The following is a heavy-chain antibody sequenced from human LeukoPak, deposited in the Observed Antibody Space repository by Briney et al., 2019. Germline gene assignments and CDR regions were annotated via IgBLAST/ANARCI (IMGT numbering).Heavy chain of an antibody. CDR1: GYTFTSYA. Sequence: EASVKVSCKASGYTFTSYAMHWVRQAPGQRLEWMGWINAGNGNTKYSQKFQGRVTITRDTSASTAYMELSSLRSEDTAVYYCARRQGAGRYFDYWGQGTLVTVSS. J-gene: IGHJ4*02. D-gene: IGHD1-26*01. V-gene: IGHV1-3*01. CDR2: INAGNGNT. CDR3: ARRQGAGRYFDY.